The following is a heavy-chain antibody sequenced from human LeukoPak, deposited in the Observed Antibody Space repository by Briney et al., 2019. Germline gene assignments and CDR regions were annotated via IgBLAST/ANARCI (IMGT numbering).Heavy chain of an antibody. V-gene: IGHV3-43*02. CDR3: AKGDSSGYYAYYFDY. J-gene: IGHJ4*02. D-gene: IGHD3-22*01. Sequence: GGSLRLSCAASGFTFSFCWMHWVRQAPGKGLEWVSLISGDGGSTYYADSVKGRFTISRDNSKNSLYLQMKSLRSEETALYYCAKGDSSGYYAYYFDYWGQGTLVTVSS. CDR1: GFTFSFCW. CDR2: ISGDGGST.